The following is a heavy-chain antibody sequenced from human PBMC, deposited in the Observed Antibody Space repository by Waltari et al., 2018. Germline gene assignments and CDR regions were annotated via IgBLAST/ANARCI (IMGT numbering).Heavy chain of an antibody. CDR2: INHSGST. CDR3: ASASVAQLVPSRGAAFDP. V-gene: IGHV4-34*01. Sequence: QVQLQQWGAGLLKPSETLSLTCAVYGGSFSGYYWSWIRPPPGKGLEWIGEINHSGSTNYNPSLKSRVTISVDTSKNQFSLKLSSVTAADTAVYYCASASVAQLVPSRGAAFDPWGQGTLVTVSS. J-gene: IGHJ5*02. CDR1: GGSFSGYY. D-gene: IGHD6-13*01.